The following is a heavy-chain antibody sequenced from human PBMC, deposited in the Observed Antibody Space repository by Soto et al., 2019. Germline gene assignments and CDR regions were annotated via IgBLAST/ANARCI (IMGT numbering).Heavy chain of an antibody. CDR3: ASWDRRGFSYWLET. V-gene: IGHV4-31*03. CDR2: ISASGST. Sequence: SETLSLTCTVSGGSISDGYYWTWIRQHPGKGLEWIGSISASGSTSYNPSLKSRLTVSVDKSKNQFSLNLRSVTAADTAVYYCASWDRRGFSYWLETWCQGTLFTVSS. CDR1: GGSISDGYY. J-gene: IGHJ5*02. D-gene: IGHD3-22*01.